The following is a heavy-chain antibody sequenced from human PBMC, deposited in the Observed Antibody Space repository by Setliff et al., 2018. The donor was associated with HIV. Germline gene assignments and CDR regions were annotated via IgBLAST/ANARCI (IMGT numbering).Heavy chain of an antibody. CDR2: IYTRGSV. J-gene: IGHJ4*02. CDR1: GDFISSGNFH. Sequence: SETLSLTCTVSGDFISSGNFHWNWIRQPAGKGPEWIGLIYTRGSVSYNPSLMSRVTISLETSKNQLSLKLSSVTAADTAVYYCTREFFYWGQGILVTVSS. D-gene: IGHD3-3*01. CDR3: TREFFY. V-gene: IGHV4-61*02.